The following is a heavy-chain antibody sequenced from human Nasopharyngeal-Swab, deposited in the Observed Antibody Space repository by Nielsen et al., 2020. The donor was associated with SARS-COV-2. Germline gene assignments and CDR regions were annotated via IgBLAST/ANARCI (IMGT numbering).Heavy chain of an antibody. CDR2: ITSRGTYI. CDR1: GFPFSTYS. V-gene: IGHV3-21*01. Sequence: GGSLKISCAASGFPFSTYSMNWVRQAPGKGLEWVSSITSRGTYIYYADSAKGRFTISRDNAKQSVDLQMNDLRDEDTALYFCAGRSATSGTFGYWGQGTLVTVSS. CDR3: AGRSATSGTFGY. D-gene: IGHD3-10*01. J-gene: IGHJ4*02.